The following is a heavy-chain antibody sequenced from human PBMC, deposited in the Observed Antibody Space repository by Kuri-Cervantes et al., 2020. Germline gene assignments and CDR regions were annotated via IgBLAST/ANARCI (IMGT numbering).Heavy chain of an antibody. CDR3: ARGRYFDWLLYYRFYYYGMDV. V-gene: IGHV1-46*01. Sequence: ASVKVSCKASGYTFTSYYMHWVRQAPGQGLEWMGIINPSGGSTSYAQKFQGRVTMTRDTSTSTAYMELSSLRSEDTAVYYCARGRYFDWLLYYRFYYYGMDVWGQGTTVTVSS. J-gene: IGHJ6*02. D-gene: IGHD3-9*01. CDR2: INPSGGST. CDR1: GYTFTSYY.